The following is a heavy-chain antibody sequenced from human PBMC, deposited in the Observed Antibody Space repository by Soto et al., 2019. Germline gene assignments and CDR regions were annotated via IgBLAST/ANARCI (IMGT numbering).Heavy chain of an antibody. CDR3: ASFLVGATARNDFDS. D-gene: IGHD2-8*02. CDR1: GGSIKSNDYF. Sequence: LQLQESGPGVVKPSETLSLACSVSGGSIKSNDYFWGWVRNPPGKGLGWIAIIYSNGGTYDSPSLKSRATVSIDTSKNQCFLTVRSVTAADTAVYYCASFLVGATARNDFDSWRLGTLVTISS. V-gene: IGHV4-39*01. J-gene: IGHJ4*02. CDR2: IYSNGGT.